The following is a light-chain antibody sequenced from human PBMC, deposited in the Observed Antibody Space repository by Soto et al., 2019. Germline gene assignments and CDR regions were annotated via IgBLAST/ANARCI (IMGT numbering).Light chain of an antibody. J-gene: IGLJ2*01. Sequence: QSVLTQPTSVSGSPGQSITISCTGTSSDVGSYKYVSWYQQHPGKSPKLMIYEVTNRPSGVSNRFSGSKSGNTASLTISGLQTEDEAHYYCSSYTSSTTLVFGGGTKLTVL. CDR3: SSYTSSTTLV. CDR1: SSDVGSYKY. CDR2: EVT. V-gene: IGLV2-14*01.